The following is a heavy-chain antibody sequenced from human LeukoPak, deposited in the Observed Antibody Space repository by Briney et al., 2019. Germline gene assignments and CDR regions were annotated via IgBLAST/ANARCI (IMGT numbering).Heavy chain of an antibody. CDR3: ARDPRGGYYGMDV. V-gene: IGHV4-59*01. CDR2: IYYSGST. D-gene: IGHD3-10*01. Sequence: SETLSLTCTVSGGSSSSYYWSWIRQPPGKGLEWIGYIYYSGSTNYNPSLKSRVTISVDTSKNQFSLKLSSVTAADTAVYYCARDPRGGYYGMDVWGQGTTVTVSS. J-gene: IGHJ6*02. CDR1: GGSSSSYY.